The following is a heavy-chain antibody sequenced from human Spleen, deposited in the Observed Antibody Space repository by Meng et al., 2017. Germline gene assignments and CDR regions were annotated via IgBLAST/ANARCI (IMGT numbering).Heavy chain of an antibody. Sequence: GGSLRLSCAVSGFTFSSYEMNWVRQAPGKGLEWVSYISSSGTTIYYADSVKGRFTISRDNAKNSLYLQMNSLRAVDTAVYYCARNSGSRGYWGQGTLVTVSS. V-gene: IGHV3-48*03. D-gene: IGHD1-26*01. CDR3: ARNSGSRGY. CDR1: GFTFSSYE. J-gene: IGHJ4*02. CDR2: ISSSGTTI.